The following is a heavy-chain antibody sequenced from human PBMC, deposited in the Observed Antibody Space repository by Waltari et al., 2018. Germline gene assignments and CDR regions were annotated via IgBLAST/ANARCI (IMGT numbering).Heavy chain of an antibody. Sequence: QVQLVQSGAEVRKPGSSVKVSCKASGDTFDTYGISWVRQAPGQGLEWMGGIIPIFGTTNYARRFQDRRTITADESTTTAYMELRNLTSNDTAVYYCTGEGVGAHDFGDYVTFDYWGQGTLVTVSS. D-gene: IGHD4-17*01. CDR2: IIPIFGTT. CDR3: TGEGVGAHDFGDYVTFDY. V-gene: IGHV1-69*13. CDR1: GDTFDTYG. J-gene: IGHJ4*02.